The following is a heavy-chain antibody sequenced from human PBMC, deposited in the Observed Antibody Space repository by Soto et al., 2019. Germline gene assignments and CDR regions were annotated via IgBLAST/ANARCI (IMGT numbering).Heavy chain of an antibody. CDR1: GYTFTSYG. CDR3: ARDLVVQTTTGGVDF. Sequence: QVQLVQSGAEVKTHGASVKVSCKASGYTFTSYGISWVRQAPGQGLEWMAWISGYNGNTNYSQKFQDRVTMTTDTSTNTAYMELRSLRSDDTAVYYCARDLVVQTTTGGVDFWGPGALVTVSS. J-gene: IGHJ4*02. D-gene: IGHD2-2*01. CDR2: ISGYNGNT. V-gene: IGHV1-18*01.